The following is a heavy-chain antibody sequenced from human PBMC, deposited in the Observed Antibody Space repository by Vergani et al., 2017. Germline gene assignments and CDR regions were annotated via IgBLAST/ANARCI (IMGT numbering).Heavy chain of an antibody. CDR2: INPTTGNP. D-gene: IGHD6-19*01. V-gene: IGHV7-4-1*01. Sequence: QEQLVQSGSELKKPGASVKVSCKASGYSFNNYAIHWVRQAPGQGLEWMGWINPTTGNPTYARAFTGRFVFSLDTSISTADLQIGSLKAEDTAVYFCARAKRGRLAVGATDSWGQGTLLTVSS. J-gene: IGHJ4*02. CDR1: GYSFNNYA. CDR3: ARAKRGRLAVGATDS.